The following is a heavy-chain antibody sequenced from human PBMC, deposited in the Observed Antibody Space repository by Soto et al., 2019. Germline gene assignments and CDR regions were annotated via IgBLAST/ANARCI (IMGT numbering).Heavy chain of an antibody. CDR2: IYYSGST. Sequence: GSLNTGDYCRSWIRQPPGKGLEWIGYIYYSGSTYYNPSLKSRVTISVDTSKNQFSLKLSSVTAADTAVYYCARVGKGGNPFYGMDVWDKGTTVIVSS. D-gene: IGHD2-15*01. CDR1: GSLNTGDYC. J-gene: IGHJ6*04. V-gene: IGHV4-30-4*01. CDR3: ARVGKGGNPFYGMDV.